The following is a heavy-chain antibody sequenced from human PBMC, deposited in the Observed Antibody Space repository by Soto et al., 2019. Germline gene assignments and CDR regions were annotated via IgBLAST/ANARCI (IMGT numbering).Heavy chain of an antibody. CDR1: GFTFRSYA. D-gene: IGHD3-10*01. V-gene: IGHV3-30-3*01. J-gene: IGHJ6*02. Sequence: GQLVGSGGGVAQPGRSLRLSCAASGFTFRSYAMHWVRQTPGQGLEWVAVISYDGSNKYYADSVKGRFTISRDNSNDTVYLQMNSLRTEDTAVYFCARVLRIRGGRYYYGMDVWGQGTTVTVSS. CDR3: ARVLRIRGGRYYYGMDV. CDR2: ISYDGSNK.